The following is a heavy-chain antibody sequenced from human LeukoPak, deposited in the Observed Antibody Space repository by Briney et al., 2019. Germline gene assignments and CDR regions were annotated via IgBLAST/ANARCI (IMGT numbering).Heavy chain of an antibody. CDR1: GFTFSDYY. CDR3: AKDQYCTSTSCYVGY. Sequence: GGSLRLSCAASGFTFSDYYMSWVRQAPGKGLEWVSAISGSGGSTYYADSVRGRFTISRDNSKNTLYLQMNSLRAEDTAVYYCAKDQYCTSTSCYVGYWGQGTLVTVSS. CDR2: ISGSGGST. J-gene: IGHJ4*02. D-gene: IGHD2-2*01. V-gene: IGHV3-23*01.